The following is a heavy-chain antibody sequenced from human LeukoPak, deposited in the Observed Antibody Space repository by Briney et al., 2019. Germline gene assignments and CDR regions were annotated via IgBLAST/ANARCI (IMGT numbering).Heavy chain of an antibody. CDR2: IWYDGSNK. CDR1: GFTFGSYG. V-gene: IGHV3-33*01. D-gene: IGHD6-13*01. Sequence: GGSLRLSCAASGFTFGSYGMHWVRQAPGKGLEWVAVIWYDGSNKYYADSVKGRFTISRDNSKNTLYLQMNSLRAEDTAVYYCSLGSSWYLGPLDYWGQGTLVTVSS. CDR3: SLGSSWYLGPLDY. J-gene: IGHJ4*02.